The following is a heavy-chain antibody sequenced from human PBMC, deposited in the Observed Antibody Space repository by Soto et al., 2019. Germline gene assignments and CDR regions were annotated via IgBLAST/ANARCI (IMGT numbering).Heavy chain of an antibody. D-gene: IGHD2-8*01. CDR1: GGTFSSYA. CDR3: ATSGYCTNGVCSNFDY. J-gene: IGHJ4*02. Sequence: QVQLVQSGAEVKKPGSSVKVSCKASGGTFSSYAISWVRQAPGQGLEWMGGIIPIFGTANYAQKCQGRVTITADESTSTAYMELGSLRSEDTAVYYCATSGYCTNGVCSNFDYWGQGTLVTVSS. V-gene: IGHV1-69*12. CDR2: IIPIFGTA.